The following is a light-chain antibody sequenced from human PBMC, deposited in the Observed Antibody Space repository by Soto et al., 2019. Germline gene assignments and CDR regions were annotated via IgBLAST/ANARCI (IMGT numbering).Light chain of an antibody. CDR3: QNYYNAPET. Sequence: DIQMTQSPSSLPASVGDRVTITCRASQGISSYLAWYQQRPGKVPKVLIYAASTLHSGVPSRFSGSGSGTDFTLTISNVQPEDVATYYCQNYYNAPETFGQGTKVEIK. CDR2: AAS. CDR1: QGISSY. J-gene: IGKJ1*01. V-gene: IGKV1-27*01.